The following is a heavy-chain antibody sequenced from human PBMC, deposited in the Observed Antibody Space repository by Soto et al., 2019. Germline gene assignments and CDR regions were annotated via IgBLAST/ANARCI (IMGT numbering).Heavy chain of an antibody. J-gene: IGHJ4*02. D-gene: IGHD5-18*01. Sequence: SETLSLTCAVSGGSISSGGYPWSWIRQAPGKGLEWIGYIHHSGSTYYNPSLKSRVTISVDRSKNQFSLKLSSVTAADTAVYYCARTVDTAMFFYFDYWGQGALVTVSS. CDR2: IHHSGST. CDR3: ARTVDTAMFFYFDY. CDR1: GGSISSGGYP. V-gene: IGHV4-30-2*01.